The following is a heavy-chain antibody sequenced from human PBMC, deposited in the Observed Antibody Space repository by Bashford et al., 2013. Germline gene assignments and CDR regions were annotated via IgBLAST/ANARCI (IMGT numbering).Heavy chain of an antibody. CDR2: IYTSGST. Sequence: SETLSLTCTVSGGSISSGSYYWSWIRQPAGKGLEWIGRIYTSGSTNYNPSLKSRVTMSVDTSKNQFSLKLSSVTAADTAVYYCARDGYNFPDYWGQGTLVTVSS. J-gene: IGHJ4*02. CDR3: ARDGYNFPDY. D-gene: IGHD5-24*01. CDR1: GGSISSGSYY. V-gene: IGHV4-61*02.